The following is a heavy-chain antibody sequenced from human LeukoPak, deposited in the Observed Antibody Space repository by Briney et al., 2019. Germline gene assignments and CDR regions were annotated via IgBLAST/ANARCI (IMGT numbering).Heavy chain of an antibody. D-gene: IGHD4-11*01. CDR3: ARDGSNWSNDYYHGVDV. CDR2: IYYSGST. V-gene: IGHV4-39*07. CDR1: GGSISSSSYY. Sequence: RPSETLSLTCTVSGGSISSSSYYWGWIRQPPGKGLEWIGSIYYSGSTYYNPSLKSRVTISVDTSKNQFSLRLSSVTAADTAVYYCARDGSNWSNDYYHGVDVWGQGTTVTVSS. J-gene: IGHJ6*02.